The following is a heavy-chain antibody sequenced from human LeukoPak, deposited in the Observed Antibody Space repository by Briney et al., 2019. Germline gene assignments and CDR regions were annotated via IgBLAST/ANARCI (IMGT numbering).Heavy chain of an antibody. CDR2: IYSGGST. Sequence: PGGSLRLSCAASGFTVSSNYMSWVRQAPGKGLEWVSVIYSGGSTYYADSVKGRFTISRDNSKNTLYLQMNSLRAEDTAVYYCARTWFGESHNWFDPWDQGTLVTVSS. CDR1: GFTVSSNY. CDR3: ARTWFGESHNWFDP. J-gene: IGHJ5*02. V-gene: IGHV3-53*01. D-gene: IGHD3-10*01.